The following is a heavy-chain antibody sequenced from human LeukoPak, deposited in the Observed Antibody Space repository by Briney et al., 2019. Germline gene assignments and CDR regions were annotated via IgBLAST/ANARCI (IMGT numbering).Heavy chain of an antibody. D-gene: IGHD1-26*01. Sequence: ASVKVSCKASGGTFTNYAFTWVRQAPGQGLEWMGGIIPVFGTTSYAQKFQGRVTITADESTTTAYMELRSLKSEDTAVYYCARGVRNSGSYYVDYWGQGTPVTVSS. CDR3: ARGVRNSGSYYVDY. CDR2: IIPVFGTT. J-gene: IGHJ4*02. V-gene: IGHV1-69*13. CDR1: GGTFTNYA.